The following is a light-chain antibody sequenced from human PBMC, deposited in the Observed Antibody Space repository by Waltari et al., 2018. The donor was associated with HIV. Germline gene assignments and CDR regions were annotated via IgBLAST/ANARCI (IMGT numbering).Light chain of an antibody. J-gene: IGLJ3*02. CDR1: LLAKKY. V-gene: IGLV3-27*01. CDR2: KDN. Sequence: SYELTPQPSSVSVSPGQTARITCSGHLLAKKYGRWFQQKPGQAPCLIIYKDNERPSGVPARFSGSNSGTTVTLTIRGAQVEDEADYYCYSAADNNLVFGGGTKLTVL. CDR3: YSAADNNLV.